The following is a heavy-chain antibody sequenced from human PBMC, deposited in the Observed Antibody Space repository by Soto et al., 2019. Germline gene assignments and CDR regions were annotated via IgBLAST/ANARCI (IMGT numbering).Heavy chain of an antibody. CDR3: AKDTSKAYDFWSGYSVHYYYGMDV. J-gene: IGHJ6*02. CDR2: ISYDGSNK. D-gene: IGHD3-3*01. V-gene: IGHV3-30*18. Sequence: GSLRLSCAASGFTFSSYGMHWVRQAPGKGLEWVAVISYDGSNKYYADSVKGRFTISRDNSKNTLYLQMNSLRAEDTAVYYCAKDTSKAYDFWSGYSVHYYYGMDVWGQGTTVTVSS. CDR1: GFTFSSYG.